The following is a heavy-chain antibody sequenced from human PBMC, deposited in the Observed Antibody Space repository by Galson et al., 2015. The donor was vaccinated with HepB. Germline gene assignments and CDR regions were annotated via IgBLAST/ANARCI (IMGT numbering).Heavy chain of an antibody. V-gene: IGHV4-34*01. CDR1: GGSFSDNY. CDR3: ARGKGYCTSTSCYFPGS. D-gene: IGHD2-2*01. J-gene: IGHJ5*02. Sequence: ETLSLTCAVYGGSFSDNYWNWIRQPPGKGLEWIGEINHSGSTNYNPSLKTRVTISVDTSKNQFSLRLTSVTAADTAVYYCARGKGYCTSTSCYFPGSWGQGTRLTVSS. CDR2: INHSGST.